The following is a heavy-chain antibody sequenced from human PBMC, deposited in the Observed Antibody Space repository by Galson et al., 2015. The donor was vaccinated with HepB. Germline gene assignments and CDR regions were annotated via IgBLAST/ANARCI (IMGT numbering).Heavy chain of an antibody. Sequence: SVKVSCKASGYTFTSYAMNWVRQPPGQGLEWMGWINTNTGNPTYAQGFTGRFVFSLDTSVSTAYLQISSLKAEDTAAYYCARGGYSSSWYNWFDLWGQGTLVTVSS. J-gene: IGHJ5*02. D-gene: IGHD6-13*01. V-gene: IGHV7-4-1*02. CDR3: ARGGYSSSWYNWFDL. CDR1: GYTFTSYA. CDR2: INTNTGNP.